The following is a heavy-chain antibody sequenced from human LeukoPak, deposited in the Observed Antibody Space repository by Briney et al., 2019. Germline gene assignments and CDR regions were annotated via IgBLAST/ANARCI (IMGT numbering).Heavy chain of an antibody. V-gene: IGHV4-39*01. CDR1: LGSLSSNRYY. CDR3: ARMSLAARYDY. CDR2: IYYSGST. D-gene: IGHD6-6*01. J-gene: IGHJ4*02. Sequence: PSETLSLTCTDSLGSLSSNRYYWGCIRQPPGKGLEWMGSIYYSGSTYYNPSLKSRVTISVDTSKNQFSLKLSSVTAADTAVYYCARMSLAARYDYWGQGTLVTVSS.